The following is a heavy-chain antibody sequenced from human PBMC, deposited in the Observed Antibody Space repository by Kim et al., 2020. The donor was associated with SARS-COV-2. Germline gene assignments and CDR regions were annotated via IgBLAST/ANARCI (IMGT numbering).Heavy chain of an antibody. V-gene: IGHV3-49*03. CDR3: TNTLFSSTSSLWQELIDY. CDR1: GFTFGDYA. Sequence: GGSLRLSCTASGFTFGDYAMSWFRQAPGKGLEWVGFIRSKAYGGTTEYAASVKGRFTISRDDSKSIAYLQMNSLKTEDTAVYYCTNTLFSSTSSLWQELIDYWGQGTLVTVSS. J-gene: IGHJ4*02. D-gene: IGHD2-2*01. CDR2: IRSKAYGGTT.